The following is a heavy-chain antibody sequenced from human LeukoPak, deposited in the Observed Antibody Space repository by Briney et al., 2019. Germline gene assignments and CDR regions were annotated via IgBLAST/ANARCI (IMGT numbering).Heavy chain of an antibody. CDR3: AKALSKAYYDYVWGSYLGYYYYGMDV. CDR2: ISWDGGST. D-gene: IGHD3-16*02. V-gene: IGHV3-43D*04. CDR1: GFTFDDYA. J-gene: IGHJ6*04. Sequence: PGGSLRLSCAASGFTFDDYAMHWVRQAPGKGLEWVSLISWDGGSTYYADSVKGRFTISRDNSKNPLYLQMNSLRAEDTALYYCAKALSKAYYDYVWGSYLGYYYYGMDVWGKGTTVTVSS.